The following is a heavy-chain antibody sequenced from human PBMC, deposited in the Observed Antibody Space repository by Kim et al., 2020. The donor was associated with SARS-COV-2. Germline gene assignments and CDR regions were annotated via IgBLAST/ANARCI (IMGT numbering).Heavy chain of an antibody. CDR1: GFTFSNSA. CDR3: AKDIRTTD. V-gene: IGHV3-23*01. Sequence: WGSLRLSCAASGFTFSNSAMSWVRQAPGKGLAWVSLITGSDGSTYYADSVRGRFTVSRDSSKNTLFLQMNSMRAEDTAVYYCAKDIRTTDWGQGTPVTVSS. J-gene: IGHJ4*02. D-gene: IGHD4-17*01. CDR2: ITGSDGST.